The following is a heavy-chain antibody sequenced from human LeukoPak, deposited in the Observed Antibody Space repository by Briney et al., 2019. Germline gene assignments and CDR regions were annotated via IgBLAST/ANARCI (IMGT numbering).Heavy chain of an antibody. CDR3: ARTAIDYGDYVFDY. CDR1: GFFFNTNA. CDR2: INHSGST. V-gene: IGHV4-34*01. D-gene: IGHD4-17*01. Sequence: GSLRLSCAASGFFFNTNAMSWVRQAPGMGLEWIGEINHSGSTNYNPSLKSRVTISVDTSKNQFSLKLSSVTAADTAVYYCARTAIDYGDYVFDYWGQGTLVTVSS. J-gene: IGHJ4*02.